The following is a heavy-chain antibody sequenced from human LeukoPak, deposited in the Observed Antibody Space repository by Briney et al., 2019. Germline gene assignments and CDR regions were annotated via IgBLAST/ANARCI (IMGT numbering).Heavy chain of an antibody. CDR3: ASDDYGDYGAFDI. CDR1: GYTFTDYY. V-gene: IGHV1-2*02. J-gene: IGHJ3*02. Sequence: SSVKVSCKASGYTFTDYYMHCVRQAPGQGLEWMGWINRNSGGTNYAEKFQGRVTMTRDKSISTAYVELSRLRSDDTAVYYCASDDYGDYGAFDIWGQGTMVTVSS. CDR2: INRNSGGT. D-gene: IGHD4-17*01.